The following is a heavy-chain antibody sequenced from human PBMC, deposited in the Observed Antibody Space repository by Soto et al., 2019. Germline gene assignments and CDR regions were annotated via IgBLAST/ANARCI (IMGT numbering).Heavy chain of an antibody. CDR1: RFTFSSYS. CDR3: ARDKGEWELLGEFDY. J-gene: IGHJ4*02. CDR2: ISSSSSYI. D-gene: IGHD1-26*01. Sequence: EVQLVESGGGLVKPGGSLRLSCAASRFTFSSYSMNWVRQAPGKGLEWVSSISSSSSYIYYADSVKGRFTISRDNAKNSLYLQMNSLRAEDTAVYYCARDKGEWELLGEFDYWGQGTLVTVSS. V-gene: IGHV3-21*01.